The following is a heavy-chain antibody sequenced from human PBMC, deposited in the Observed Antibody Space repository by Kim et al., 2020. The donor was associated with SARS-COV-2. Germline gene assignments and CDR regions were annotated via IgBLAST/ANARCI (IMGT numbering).Heavy chain of an antibody. CDR2: GGST. V-gene: IGHV1-46*01. J-gene: IGHJ6*02. CDR3: ARHNHMDV. D-gene: IGHD1-1*01. Sequence: GGSTSNAQRFQGRVTMTRDTATSTVYMELSSLRSEDTAIYYCARHNHMDVWGQGTTVTVSS.